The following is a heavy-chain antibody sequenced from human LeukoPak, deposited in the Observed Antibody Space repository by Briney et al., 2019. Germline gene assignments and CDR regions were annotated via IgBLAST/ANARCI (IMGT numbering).Heavy chain of an antibody. D-gene: IGHD2-15*01. CDR2: IYNRGSP. CDR1: GGSLCRGGSS. CDR3: GRGSLGCCSGGSCYLAYYFDY. V-gene: IGHV4-30-2*01. Sequence: SQTLSLTCAVSGGSLCRGGSSGSWFPQPPGRGREWFGYIYNRGSPYSTPSLKSRVTISVDRSKNQFSLKLSSVTDADTAVYYCGRGSLGCCSGGSCYLAYYFDYWGQGTLVSVSS. J-gene: IGHJ4*02.